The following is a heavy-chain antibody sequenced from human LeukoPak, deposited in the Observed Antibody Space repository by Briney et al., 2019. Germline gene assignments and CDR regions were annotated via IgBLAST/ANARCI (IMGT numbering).Heavy chain of an antibody. J-gene: IGHJ4*02. V-gene: IGHV3-23*01. CDR3: AKDLGIAVAGKGFDY. CDR2: ISGSGGST. Sequence: GSLRLSCAASGFTFSSYAMTWVRQAPGKGLEWVSAISGSGGSTYYADSVKGRFTISRDNSKNTLYLQMNSLRAEDTAVYYCAKDLGIAVAGKGFDYWGQGTLVTVSS. CDR1: GFTFSSYA. D-gene: IGHD6-19*01.